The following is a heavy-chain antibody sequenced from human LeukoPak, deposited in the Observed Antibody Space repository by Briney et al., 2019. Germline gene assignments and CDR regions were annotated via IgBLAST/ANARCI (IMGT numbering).Heavy chain of an antibody. V-gene: IGHV3-30*02. CDR2: IRYDGSNK. CDR1: GFTLSSYG. Sequence: GGSLRLSCAASGFTLSSYGMHWVRQAPGKGLEWVAFIRYDGSNKYYADSVKGRFTISRDNSKNTLYLQMNSLRAEDTAVYYCAKRYDRAPHDAFDIWGQGTMVTVSS. J-gene: IGHJ3*02. CDR3: AKRYDRAPHDAFDI. D-gene: IGHD3-22*01.